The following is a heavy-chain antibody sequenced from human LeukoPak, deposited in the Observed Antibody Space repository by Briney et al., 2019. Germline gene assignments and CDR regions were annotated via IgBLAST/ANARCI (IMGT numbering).Heavy chain of an antibody. Sequence: GGSLRLSCAASGFTFSSYGMHWVRQAPGKGLEGVAYIWYDGGNKYYADSVKGRFTISRDNSKNTLYLQMNSLRVEDTAVYYCARDLAGVVVVPAAMPVDPWGQGTRVTVSS. CDR3: ARDLAGVVVVPAAMPVDP. J-gene: IGHJ5*02. D-gene: IGHD2-2*01. CDR1: GFTFSSYG. CDR2: IWYDGGNK. V-gene: IGHV3-33*01.